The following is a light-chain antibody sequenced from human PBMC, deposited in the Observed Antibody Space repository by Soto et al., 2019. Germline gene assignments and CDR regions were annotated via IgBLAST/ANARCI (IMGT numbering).Light chain of an antibody. V-gene: IGKV1-39*01. CDR1: QSITSH. Sequence: DIQMTQSPSSLSASVGDRVTITCRASQSITSHLNWYQQKPGKAPKLLIYAASTLQSGVPSRFTGSGSGTQFTLTISSQQPEDFATYYCQQSYRTPLTFGGGTKEEIK. CDR3: QQSYRTPLT. J-gene: IGKJ4*01. CDR2: AAS.